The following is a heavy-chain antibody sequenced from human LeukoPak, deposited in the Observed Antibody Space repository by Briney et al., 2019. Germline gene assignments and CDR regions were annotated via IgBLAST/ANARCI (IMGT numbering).Heavy chain of an antibody. Sequence: SETLCLTCAVSGVSISSYYWSWIRQPPGKGLEWVGYIYTSGSTKYNPSLKSRVTISVDTSKNQLALKLSSVTAADTAVYYCARISGGYGDYWGQGTLVTVSS. D-gene: IGHD2-15*01. J-gene: IGHJ4*02. V-gene: IGHV4-4*09. CDR2: IYTSGST. CDR3: ARISGGYGDY. CDR1: GVSISSYY.